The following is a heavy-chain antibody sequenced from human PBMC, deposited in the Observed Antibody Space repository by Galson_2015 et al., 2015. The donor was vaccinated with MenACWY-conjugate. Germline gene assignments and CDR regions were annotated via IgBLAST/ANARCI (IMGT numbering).Heavy chain of an antibody. CDR3: AADRRQVRRGWLPY. CDR1: GYTLTDLS. V-gene: IGHV1-24*01. Sequence: KVSCNVSGYTLTDLSMYWVRQAPGKGLEWMGGFNPGDGKTIYAQRFQGRVTMTEDTSTDTAYMELSSLRSEDTAVYYCAADRRQVRRGWLPYWGQGTLVTVSS. CDR2: FNPGDGKT. J-gene: IGHJ4*02. D-gene: IGHD5-18*01.